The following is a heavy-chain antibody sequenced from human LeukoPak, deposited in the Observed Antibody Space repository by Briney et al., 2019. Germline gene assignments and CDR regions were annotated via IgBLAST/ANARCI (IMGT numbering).Heavy chain of an antibody. D-gene: IGHD3-16*02. CDR1: GYTFTSYD. V-gene: IGHV1-18*01. Sequence: ASVKVSCKASGYTFTSYDINWVRQATGQGLEWMGWISAYNGNTNYAQKLQGRVTMTTDTSTSTAYMELRSLRSDDTAVYYCARRPVIERGIHFDYWGQGTLVTVSS. CDR2: ISAYNGNT. J-gene: IGHJ4*02. CDR3: ARRPVIERGIHFDY.